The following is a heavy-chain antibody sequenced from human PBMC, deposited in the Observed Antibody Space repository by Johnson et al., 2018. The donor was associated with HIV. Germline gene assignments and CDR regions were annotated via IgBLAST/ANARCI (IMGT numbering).Heavy chain of an antibody. CDR3: ARTQVYSSSRDDAFDI. J-gene: IGHJ3*02. CDR1: GFTFSSYA. CDR2: ISYDGSNK. V-gene: IGHV3-30*04. Sequence: QVQLVESGGGLVQPGRSLRLSCAASGFTFSSYAMHWVRQAPGKGLEWVAVISYDGSNKYYADSVKGRFTISRDNSKNTLYLQMNSLRAEDTAVYYCARTQVYSSSRDDAFDIWGQGTMVTVSS. D-gene: IGHD6-13*01.